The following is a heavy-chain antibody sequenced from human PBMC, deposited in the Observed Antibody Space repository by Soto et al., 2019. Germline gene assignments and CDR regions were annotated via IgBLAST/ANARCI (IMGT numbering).Heavy chain of an antibody. J-gene: IGHJ4*02. Sequence: GGSLRLSCAASGFTFRSHEMNWARQVPGKGLEWVAYISQFGSDIYYADSVKGRFTISRDNTKNSLYLQMTSLRVEDTAVYYCATWVTAILDYWGQGVLVTVAS. D-gene: IGHD2-21*02. CDR3: ATWVTAILDY. V-gene: IGHV3-48*03. CDR2: ISQFGSDI. CDR1: GFTFRSHE.